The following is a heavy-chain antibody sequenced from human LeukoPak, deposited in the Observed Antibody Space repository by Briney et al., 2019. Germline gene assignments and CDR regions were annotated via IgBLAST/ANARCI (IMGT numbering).Heavy chain of an antibody. D-gene: IGHD6-13*01. V-gene: IGHV3-7*01. CDR3: ASGRQLGY. CDR2: IKEDGSEK. Sequence: GGSLRLSCAASGFTFSNYWMSWVRQAPGKGLEWVANIKEDGSEKYYVDSVKGRFTISRDNARSSLYLQMNSLRAEDTAVYYCASGRQLGYWGQGTLVTVSS. CDR1: GFTFSNYW. J-gene: IGHJ4*02.